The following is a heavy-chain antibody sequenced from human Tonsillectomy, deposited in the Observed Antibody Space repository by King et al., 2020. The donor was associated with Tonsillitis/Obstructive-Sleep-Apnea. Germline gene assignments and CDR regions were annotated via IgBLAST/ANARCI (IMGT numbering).Heavy chain of an antibody. CDR3: AKDHMITFGGVIIDI. CDR1: GFTFDDYA. CDR2: INWNSGSI. V-gene: IGHV3-9*01. Sequence: VQLVESGGGLVQPGRSLRLSCAAAGFTFDDYAMHWVRQAPGKGLEWVSGINWNSGSIGYADSVKGRFTISRDNAKNSLYLQMNRLRAEETALYYCAKDHMITFGGVIIDIWGQGTMVTVSS. D-gene: IGHD3-16*01. J-gene: IGHJ3*02.